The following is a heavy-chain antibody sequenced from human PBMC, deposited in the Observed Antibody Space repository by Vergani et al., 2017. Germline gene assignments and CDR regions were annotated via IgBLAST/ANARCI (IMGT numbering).Heavy chain of an antibody. D-gene: IGHD2-2*01. V-gene: IGHV1-45*02. CDR1: GYTFTYRY. CDR2: ITPFNGNT. CDR3: ALAESSTSCINSVCITPETGSWFDP. J-gene: IGHJ5*02. Sequence: QMQLVQSGAEVKKTGSSVKVSCKASGYTFTYRYLHWVRQAPGQALEWMGWITPFNGNTNYAQKFQDRVTITRDRSMSTAYMELSSLRSEDTAMYYCALAESSTSCINSVCITPETGSWFDPWGQGPRSPSPQ.